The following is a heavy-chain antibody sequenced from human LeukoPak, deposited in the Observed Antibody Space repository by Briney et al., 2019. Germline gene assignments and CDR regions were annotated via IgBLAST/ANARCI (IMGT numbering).Heavy chain of an antibody. CDR2: INHSGST. CDR3: AGAHYYGSGSYPYYFDY. D-gene: IGHD3-10*01. CDR1: GGSFSDYY. Sequence: SETLSLTCAVYGGSFSDYYWSWIRQPPGKGLEWIGEINHSGSTNYNPSLKSRVTISVDTSKNQFSLKLSSVTAADTAGYYCAGAHYYGSGSYPYYFDYWGQGTLVTVSS. J-gene: IGHJ4*02. V-gene: IGHV4-34*01.